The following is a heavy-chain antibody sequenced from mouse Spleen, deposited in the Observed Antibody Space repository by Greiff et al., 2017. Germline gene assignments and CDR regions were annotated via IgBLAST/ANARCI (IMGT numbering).Heavy chain of an antibody. CDR2: IHPNSGST. CDR3: ARGGTARANPFAY. Sequence: VQLQQPGAELVKPWASVKLSCKASGYTFTSYWMHWVKQRPGQGLEWIGMIHPNSGSTNYNEKFKSKATLTVDKSSSTAYMQLSSLTSEDSAVYYCARGGTARANPFAYWGQGTLVTVSA. D-gene: IGHD3-2*01. V-gene: IGHV1-64*01. CDR1: GYTFTSYW. J-gene: IGHJ3*01.